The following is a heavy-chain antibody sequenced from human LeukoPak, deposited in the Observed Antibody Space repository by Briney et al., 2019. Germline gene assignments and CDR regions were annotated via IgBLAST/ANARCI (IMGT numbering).Heavy chain of an antibody. J-gene: IGHJ3*02. CDR1: GGTFSSYA. CDR3: ARDIADYYGSGSYGAFDI. D-gene: IGHD3-10*01. Sequence: GASVKVSCKASGGTFSSYAISWVRQAPGQGLEWMGWISAYNGNTNYAQKLQGRVTMTTDTSTSTAFMELRSLRSDDTAVYYCARDIADYYGSGSYGAFDIWGQGTMVTVSS. V-gene: IGHV1-18*01. CDR2: ISAYNGNT.